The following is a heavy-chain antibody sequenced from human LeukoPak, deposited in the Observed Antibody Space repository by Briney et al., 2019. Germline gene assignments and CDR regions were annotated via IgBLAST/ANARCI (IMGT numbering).Heavy chain of an antibody. CDR3: ARDRAEGKTWVEFDP. CDR1: GFIVNSCA. J-gene: IGHJ5*02. Sequence: QAGGSLRLSCAASGFIVNSCAMSWVRQAPGKGLAWVSLIYSDGVTQYADSVKGRFTISRGNSKNTLYLQMNSLRDEDTAVYFCARDRAEGKTWVEFDPWGQGTLVTVSS. V-gene: IGHV3-66*02. CDR2: IYSDGVT.